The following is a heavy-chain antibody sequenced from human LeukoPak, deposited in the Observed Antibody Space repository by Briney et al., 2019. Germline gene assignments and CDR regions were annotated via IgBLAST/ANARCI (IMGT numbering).Heavy chain of an antibody. J-gene: IGHJ4*02. CDR3: ARDGGGYDPRRLYYFDY. CDR2: INPNSGGT. Sequence: GASVKVSCKASGYTFTGYYMHWVRQAPGQGLEWMGWINPNSGGTNYAQKFQGRVTMTRDTSISTAYMELSRLRSDDTAVYYCARDGGGYDPRRLYYFDYWGQGTLVTVSS. V-gene: IGHV1-2*02. D-gene: IGHD5-12*01. CDR1: GYTFTGYY.